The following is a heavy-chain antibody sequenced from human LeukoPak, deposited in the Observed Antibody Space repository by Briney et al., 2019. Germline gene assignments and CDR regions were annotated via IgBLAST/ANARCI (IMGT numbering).Heavy chain of an antibody. V-gene: IGHV3-74*01. D-gene: IGHD4-11*01. J-gene: IGHJ4*02. CDR1: GFTFSSSW. CDR3: ARGLVPGFLDY. CDR2: INSDESIT. Sequence: GGSLRLSCAASGFTFSSSWLYWVRQAPGKGLVWVSRINSDESITTYADSVKGRFTISRDNAKNTLYLQMNSLRAEDTAVYYCARGLVPGFLDYWGQGTPVTVSS.